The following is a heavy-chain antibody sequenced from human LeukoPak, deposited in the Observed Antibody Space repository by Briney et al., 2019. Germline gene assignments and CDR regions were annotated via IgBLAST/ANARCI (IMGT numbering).Heavy chain of an antibody. V-gene: IGHV1-69*13. CDR3: AKDIKPIAVAGGYFDY. CDR2: IIPIFGTA. Sequence: GASVKVSCKASGGTFSSYAISWVRQAPGQGLEWMGGIIPIFGTANYAQKFQGRVTITADESTSTAYMELSSLRAEDMALYYCAKDIKPIAVAGGYFDYWGQGTLVTVSS. CDR1: GGTFSSYA. D-gene: IGHD6-19*01. J-gene: IGHJ4*02.